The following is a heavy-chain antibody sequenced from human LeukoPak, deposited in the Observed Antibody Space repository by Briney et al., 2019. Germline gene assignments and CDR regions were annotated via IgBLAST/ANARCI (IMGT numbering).Heavy chain of an antibody. CDR3: ASKAGEAVAGTGFDY. J-gene: IGHJ4*02. D-gene: IGHD6-19*01. V-gene: IGHV3-48*03. CDR2: ISSSGSTI. Sequence: GGSLRLSCAASAFTFSSYEMNWVRQAPGKGLEWGSYISSSGSTIYYADSVKGRFTISRDNAKNSLYLQMNSLRAEDTAVYYCASKAGEAVAGTGFDYWGQGTLVTVSS. CDR1: AFTFSSYE.